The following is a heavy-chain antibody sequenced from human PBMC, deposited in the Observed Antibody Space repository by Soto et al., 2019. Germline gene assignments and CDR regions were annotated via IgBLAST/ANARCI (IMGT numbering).Heavy chain of an antibody. J-gene: IGHJ4*02. CDR2: VNAGNDNT. Sequence: QVHLVQSGAEVKKPGASVKVSCRTSGYTFTNNVIHWVRQAPGQRLEWIGWVNAGNDNTKWSREFQGRMNLTKDPAATTAYMELSSLTPDDTAIYFCAREVPYGYSRFDYWGQGTLVTVSS. CDR1: GYTFTNNV. D-gene: IGHD5-18*01. V-gene: IGHV1-3*01. CDR3: AREVPYGYSRFDY.